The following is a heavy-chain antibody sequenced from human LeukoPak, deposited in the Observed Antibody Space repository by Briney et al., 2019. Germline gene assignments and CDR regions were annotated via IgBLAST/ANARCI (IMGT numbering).Heavy chain of an antibody. J-gene: IGHJ4*02. Sequence: ASVKVSCKASGYTFTSYGISWVRQAPGQGLEWMGWISAYNGNTNYAQKLQGRVTMTTDTSTSTAYMELRSLRSDDTAVYYCARDLNGDSTTTYDYWGQGTLVTVSS. D-gene: IGHD4-17*01. V-gene: IGHV1-18*01. CDR3: ARDLNGDSTTTYDY. CDR1: GYTFTSYG. CDR2: ISAYNGNT.